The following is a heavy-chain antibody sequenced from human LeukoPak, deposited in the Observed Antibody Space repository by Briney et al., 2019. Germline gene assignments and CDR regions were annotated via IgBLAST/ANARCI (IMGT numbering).Heavy chain of an antibody. Sequence: ASVKVSCKASGYTFTSYGISWVRQAPGQGLEWMGWISAYNGNTNYAQKLQGRVTMTTDTSTRTAYMELRSLRSDDTAVYYCARDLGRTFAPGFDYWGQGTLVTVSS. CDR2: ISAYNGNT. J-gene: IGHJ4*02. V-gene: IGHV1-18*04. CDR1: GYTFTSYG. CDR3: ARDLGRTFAPGFDY. D-gene: IGHD3-16*01.